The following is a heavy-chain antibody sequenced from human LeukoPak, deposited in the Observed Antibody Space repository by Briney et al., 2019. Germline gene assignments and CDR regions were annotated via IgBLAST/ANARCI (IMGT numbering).Heavy chain of an antibody. J-gene: IGHJ5*02. V-gene: IGHV1-46*01. D-gene: IGHD1-26*01. CDR2: INPSGGST. CDR3: ATGGVGATTYVWFDP. Sequence: ASVKVSCKASGYTFTNYYIHWVRQAPGQALECMGIINPSGGSTSYAQKFQGRVTMTRDMSTSTVYMELSSLRSEDTAVYYCATGGVGATTYVWFDPWGQGTLVTVSS. CDR1: GYTFTNYY.